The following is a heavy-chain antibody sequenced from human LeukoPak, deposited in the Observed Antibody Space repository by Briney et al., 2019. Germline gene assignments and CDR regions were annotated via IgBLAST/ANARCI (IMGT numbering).Heavy chain of an antibody. Sequence: GSSVKVSCKASGGTFSSYALSWVRQAPGQGLEWMGRIIPILGIANYAQKFQGRVTITADKSTSTAYMELSSLRSGDTAVYYCARDPRGIWGQGTMVTVSS. J-gene: IGHJ3*02. V-gene: IGHV1-69*04. CDR3: ARDPRGI. CDR2: IIPILGIA. CDR1: GGTFSSYA. D-gene: IGHD3-10*01.